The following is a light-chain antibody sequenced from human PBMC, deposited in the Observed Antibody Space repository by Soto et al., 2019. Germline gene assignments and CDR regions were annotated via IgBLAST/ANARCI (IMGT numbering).Light chain of an antibody. J-gene: IGLJ1*01. Sequence: QSVLTQPASVSGSPGQSITISCTGTSSDVGGYNYVSWYQQHPGKAPKLMIYDVSNRPSGVSNRFSGSKSGNTASLTISGLQAEDEADYYCSSYTSSSTPVVFGTGTNSPS. CDR2: DVS. CDR3: SSYTSSSTPVV. CDR1: SSDVGGYNY. V-gene: IGLV2-14*01.